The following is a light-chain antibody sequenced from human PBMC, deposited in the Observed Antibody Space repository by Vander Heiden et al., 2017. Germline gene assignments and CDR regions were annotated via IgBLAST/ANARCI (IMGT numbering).Light chain of an antibody. CDR2: GAS. J-gene: IGKJ1*01. Sequence: EIVMTQSPATLSVSPGERATLPCRASQSVSSYVAWYQQKPGQAPRLLIYGASTRATDIPARFSGSGFGTEFTLTISSLQSEDFAVYYCQQYNNWPRPFGQGTKVEIK. CDR3: QQYNNWPRP. CDR1: QSVSSY. V-gene: IGKV3-15*01.